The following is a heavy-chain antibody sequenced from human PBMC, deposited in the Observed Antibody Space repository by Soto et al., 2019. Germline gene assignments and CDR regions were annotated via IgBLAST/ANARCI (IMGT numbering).Heavy chain of an antibody. J-gene: IGHJ3*01. CDR1: GFTFGRYV. D-gene: IGHD2-15*01. Sequence: QVQLVESGGGVVQPGRSLRPSCAASGFTFGRYVIHWLHQAPGKGLEWVAAMSYDGGSQYYTDSVKGRFTISRDNSKNTLYLQMSSLRPEDTATYYCARVLVEVTINSAFDFWGQGTIVTVSS. CDR3: ARVLVEVTINSAFDF. V-gene: IGHV3-30-3*01. CDR2: MSYDGGSQ.